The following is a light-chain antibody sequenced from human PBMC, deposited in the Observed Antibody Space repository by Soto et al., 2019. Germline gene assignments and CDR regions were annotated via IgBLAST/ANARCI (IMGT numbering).Light chain of an antibody. CDR1: QSISSW. CDR2: DAA. Sequence: DIQMTQSPSTLSASVGDRVTITCRASQSISSWLAWYQQKPGKAPKLLIYDAASLESGVPSRFSGSGSGAEFTLTIGSLQPDDFATYDCQQYNSYSWTFGQGTKVEIK. J-gene: IGKJ1*01. V-gene: IGKV1-5*01. CDR3: QQYNSYSWT.